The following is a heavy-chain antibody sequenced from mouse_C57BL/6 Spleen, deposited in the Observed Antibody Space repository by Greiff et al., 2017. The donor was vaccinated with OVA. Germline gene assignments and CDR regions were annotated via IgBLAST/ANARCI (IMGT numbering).Heavy chain of an antibody. V-gene: IGHV5-17*01. J-gene: IGHJ4*01. CDR2: ISSGSSTT. CDR3: ASGEAMDY. CDR1: GFTFSDYG. Sequence: EVKLVESGGGLVKPGGSLKLSCAASGFTFSDYGMHWVRQAPEKGLEWVAYISSGSSTTYSAETVKGRFTISRDNAKNTLFLQMTSLRSEYTAMYYCASGEAMDYWGQGTSVTVSS.